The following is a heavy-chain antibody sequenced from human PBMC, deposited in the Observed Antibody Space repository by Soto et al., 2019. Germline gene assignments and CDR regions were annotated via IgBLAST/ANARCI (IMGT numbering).Heavy chain of an antibody. CDR2: IDGGSGNT. J-gene: IGHJ3*02. CDR1: GYSFAKYA. CDR3: ARTASYAFDI. D-gene: IGHD5-18*01. Sequence: QVQLVQSGAEVKKPGASVNVSCKASGYSFAKYAIHWVRQAPGQRLEWMGWIDGGSGNTRFSQKFQGRVTISRDPSATTAYLELTSLRSADTAVYYCARTASYAFDIWGQGTMV. V-gene: IGHV1-3*01.